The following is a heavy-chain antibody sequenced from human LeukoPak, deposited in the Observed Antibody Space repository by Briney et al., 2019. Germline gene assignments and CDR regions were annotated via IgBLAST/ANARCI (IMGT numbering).Heavy chain of an antibody. CDR2: INHSGST. V-gene: IGHV4-34*01. Sequence: SETLSLTCAVYGGSFSGYYWSWIRQPPGKGLEWIGEINHSGSTNYNPSLKSRVTRSVDTSKNQFSLKLSSVTAADTAVYYCARGRVAAARPYWFDPWGQGTLVTVSS. CDR3: ARGRVAAARPYWFDP. CDR1: GGSFSGYY. J-gene: IGHJ5*02. D-gene: IGHD6-6*01.